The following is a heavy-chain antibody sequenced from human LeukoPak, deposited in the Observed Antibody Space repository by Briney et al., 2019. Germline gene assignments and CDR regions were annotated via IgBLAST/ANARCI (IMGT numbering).Heavy chain of an antibody. J-gene: IGHJ4*02. D-gene: IGHD6-13*01. CDR3: AKLIEAAGIGY. CDR2: ISGSGGST. CDR1: GFTFSSYA. V-gene: IGHV3-23*01. Sequence: RSGGSLRLSCAVSGFTFSSYAMSWVRQAPGKGLEWISSISGSGGSTYYAESVKGRFTISRDNSKNTLYLQMNSLRAEDTAVYHCAKLIEAAGIGYWGQGTLVIVSS.